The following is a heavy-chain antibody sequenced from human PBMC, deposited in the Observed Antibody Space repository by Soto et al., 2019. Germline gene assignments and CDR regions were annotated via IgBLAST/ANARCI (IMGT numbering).Heavy chain of an antibody. D-gene: IGHD5-18*01. CDR3: AREGRMGYHLHNWFDP. Sequence: QVQLVQSGAEVKKPGASVKVSCKASGYTFTSYYMHWVRQAPGQGLEWMGIINPSGGSTSYAQKFQGRVTMTRDTSTSTVYMELSSLRSEDTAVYYCAREGRMGYHLHNWFDPWGQGTLVTVSS. CDR1: GYTFTSYY. CDR2: INPSGGST. V-gene: IGHV1-46*01. J-gene: IGHJ5*02.